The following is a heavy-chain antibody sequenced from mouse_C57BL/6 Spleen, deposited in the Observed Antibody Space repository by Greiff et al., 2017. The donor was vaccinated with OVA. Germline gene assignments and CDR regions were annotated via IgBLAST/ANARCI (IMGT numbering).Heavy chain of an antibody. CDR3: ARGRTGVYAMDY. V-gene: IGHV5-16*01. D-gene: IGHD4-1*01. CDR1: GFTFSDYY. Sequence: EVKLVESEGGLVQPGSSMKLSCTASGFTFSDYYMAWVRQVPEKGLEWVANINYDGSSTYYLDSLKSRFIIARDNAKNILYLQMSSLKSEDTATYYCARGRTGVYAMDYWGQGTSVTVSS. J-gene: IGHJ4*01. CDR2: INYDGSST.